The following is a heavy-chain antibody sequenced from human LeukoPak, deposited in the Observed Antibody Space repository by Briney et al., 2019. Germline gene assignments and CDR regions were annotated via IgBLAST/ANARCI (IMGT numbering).Heavy chain of an antibody. CDR2: IKSKIHGGTT. CDR1: GFPFRNAW. J-gene: IGHJ4*02. Sequence: GWSLRLPRAAFGFPFRNAWRSLVRQVPGTGLEWVGRIKSKIHGGTTDYIVSVRGRFTISRDDSEDTLYLQMNILKTEDTAIYYCSTLGYDLDYWGQGTLVTVSS. CDR3: STLGYDLDY. V-gene: IGHV3-15*01. D-gene: IGHD5-12*01.